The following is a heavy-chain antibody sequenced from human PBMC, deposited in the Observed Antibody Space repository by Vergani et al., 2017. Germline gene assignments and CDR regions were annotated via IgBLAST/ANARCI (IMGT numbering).Heavy chain of an antibody. J-gene: IGHJ4*02. V-gene: IGHV3-23*03. D-gene: IGHD4-17*01. CDR3: AKDGPRTTVTSFDY. Sequence: EVQLLESGGGLVQPGGSLRLSCAASGFTFSSDAMRWVRQAPGKGLEWVSVIYSGGSSTYYADSVKGRFTIYRDNSKNTLYLQMNRLRAEDTAVSYCAKDGPRTTVTSFDYWGQGTLVTVSS. CDR1: GFTFSSDA. CDR2: IYSGGSST.